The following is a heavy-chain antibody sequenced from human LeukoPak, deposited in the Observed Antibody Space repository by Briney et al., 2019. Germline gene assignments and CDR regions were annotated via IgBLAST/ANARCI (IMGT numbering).Heavy chain of an antibody. CDR3: ARDRYYYDSSGYYFPHYFDS. J-gene: IGHJ4*02. V-gene: IGHV3-53*01. D-gene: IGHD3-22*01. CDR2: IYSGGST. Sequence: GGSLRLSCAASGFTVSSNYMSWVRQAPGKGLEWVSVIYSGGSTYYADSVKGRFTISRDNSKNTLYLQMNSLRAEDTAVYYCARDRYYYDSSGYYFPHYFDSWGQGTLVTVSS. CDR1: GFTVSSNY.